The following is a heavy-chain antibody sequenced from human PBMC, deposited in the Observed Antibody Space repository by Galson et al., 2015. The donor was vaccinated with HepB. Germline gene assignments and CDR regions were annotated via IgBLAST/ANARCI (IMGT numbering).Heavy chain of an antibody. Sequence: SLRLSCAASGFTFSSYAMHWVRQAPGKGLEWVAVISYDGSNKYYADSVKGRFTISRDNSKNTLYLQMNSLRAEDTAVYYCARTSSGYYYPADYWGQGTLVTVSS. CDR3: ARTSSGYYYPADY. CDR2: ISYDGSNK. D-gene: IGHD3-22*01. J-gene: IGHJ4*02. V-gene: IGHV3-30-3*01. CDR1: GFTFSSYA.